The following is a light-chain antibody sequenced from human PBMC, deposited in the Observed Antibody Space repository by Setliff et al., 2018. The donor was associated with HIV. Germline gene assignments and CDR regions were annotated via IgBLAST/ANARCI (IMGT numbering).Light chain of an antibody. CDR3: SSYTSSTTLPYV. CDR2: DVS. Sequence: ALAQPASVSGPPGQSITISCAGSSSDIGGYNYVSWYRQHPGKAPKLMIYDVSNRPSGVSNRFSGSKSGNTASLTISGLQAEDEADYYCSSYTSSTTLPYVFGTGTKVTVL. CDR1: SSDIGGYNY. V-gene: IGLV2-14*03. J-gene: IGLJ1*01.